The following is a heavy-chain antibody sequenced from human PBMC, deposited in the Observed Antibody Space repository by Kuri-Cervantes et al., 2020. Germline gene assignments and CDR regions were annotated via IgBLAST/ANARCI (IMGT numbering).Heavy chain of an antibody. Sequence: GGSLRLSCAASGFIFTTNTMDWVRQAPGKGLEWVSSISSSSDYIYYGDSVKGRFTTSRDNAKNSLYLELNSLRAEDTAVYYCSRDVGAASGSDYWGQGTLVTVSS. CDR1: GFIFTTNT. CDR3: SRDVGAASGSDY. J-gene: IGHJ4*02. CDR2: ISSSSDYI. V-gene: IGHV3-21*06. D-gene: IGHD6-13*01.